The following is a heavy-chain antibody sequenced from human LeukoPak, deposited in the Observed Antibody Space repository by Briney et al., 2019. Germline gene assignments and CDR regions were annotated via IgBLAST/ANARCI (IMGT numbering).Heavy chain of an antibody. CDR3: ARDQCSSTSCYIFDY. Sequence: SETLSLTCTVSGGSISSHYWSWIRQPPGKGLEWIGYIYYSGSINYNPSLKSRVTISVDTSKNQFSLKLSSVTAADTAVYYCARDQCSSTSCYIFDYWGQGTLVTVSS. CDR1: GGSISSHY. J-gene: IGHJ4*02. V-gene: IGHV4-59*11. CDR2: IYYSGSI. D-gene: IGHD2-2*02.